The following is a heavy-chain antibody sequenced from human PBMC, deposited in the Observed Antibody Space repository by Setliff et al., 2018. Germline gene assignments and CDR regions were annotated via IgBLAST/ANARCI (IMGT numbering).Heavy chain of an antibody. CDR3: ARSRVALYDAFDI. Sequence: SLKISCKGSGYSFTDYWIGWVRQMPGEGLEWMGIIHPSNSGTVYSPSFQGQVTISADRSITTAYLQWSSLKASDTAIYYCARSRVALYDAFDIWGQGTMVTVSS. D-gene: IGHD5-12*01. V-gene: IGHV5-51*01. CDR2: IHPSNSGT. CDR1: GYSFTDYW. J-gene: IGHJ3*02.